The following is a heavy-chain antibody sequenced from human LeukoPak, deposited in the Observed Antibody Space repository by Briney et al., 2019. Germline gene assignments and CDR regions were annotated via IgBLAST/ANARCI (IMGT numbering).Heavy chain of an antibody. Sequence: QSGGSLRLSCAASGFTFSSYAMHWVRQAPGKGLEWVAVISYDGSNKYYADSVKGRFTISRDNSKNTLYLQMNSLRAEDTAVYYCAKVRGSSSEDSAADYWGQGTLVTVSS. V-gene: IGHV3-30*04. J-gene: IGHJ4*02. CDR2: ISYDGSNK. CDR3: AKVRGSSSEDSAADY. CDR1: GFTFSSYA. D-gene: IGHD6-6*01.